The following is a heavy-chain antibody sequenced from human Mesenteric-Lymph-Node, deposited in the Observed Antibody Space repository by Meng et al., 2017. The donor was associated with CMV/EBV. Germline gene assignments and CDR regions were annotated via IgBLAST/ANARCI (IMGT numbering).Heavy chain of an antibody. Sequence: GGSLRLSCAASAFSFSSYGMHWVRQGPGRGLEWAAFIRYDGTNKYYADSVKGRFTISRDNSKNTLYLQMNSLRAEDTAVYYCARGNRWNYAVEDYWGQGTLVTVSS. CDR3: ARGNRWNYAVEDY. J-gene: IGHJ4*02. V-gene: IGHV3-30*02. CDR2: IRYDGTNK. D-gene: IGHD1-7*01. CDR1: AFSFSSYG.